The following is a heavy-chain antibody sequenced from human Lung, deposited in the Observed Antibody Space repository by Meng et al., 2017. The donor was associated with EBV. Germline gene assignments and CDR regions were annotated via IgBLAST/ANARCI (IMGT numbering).Heavy chain of an antibody. Sequence: QVQLVQSGAEVKKPGASVKVSCKASGYTFTSYAMHWVRQAPGQRLEWMGWINAVNGNTKYSQKFQGRVTITRDTSASTAYMELSSLRSEDTAVYYCARGEGYCTNGVCSPGYWGQGRLVTVSS. D-gene: IGHD2-8*01. CDR3: ARGEGYCTNGVCSPGY. CDR1: GYTFTSYA. J-gene: IGHJ4*02. CDR2: INAVNGNT. V-gene: IGHV1-3*01.